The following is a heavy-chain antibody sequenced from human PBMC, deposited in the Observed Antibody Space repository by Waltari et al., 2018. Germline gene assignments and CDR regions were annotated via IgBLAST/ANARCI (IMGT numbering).Heavy chain of an antibody. Sequence: QVQLVESGGGVVQPGRSLRLSCAASGFTFSSYGMQWVRQAPGKGLEWVAVIWDDGSNKYYADSVKGRFTISRENSKNTLYLQMNSLRAEDTAVYYCARDFRRYYDSSGPVDYWGQGTLVTVSS. CDR1: GFTFSSYG. J-gene: IGHJ4*02. D-gene: IGHD3-22*01. V-gene: IGHV3-33*01. CDR3: ARDFRRYYDSSGPVDY. CDR2: IWDDGSNK.